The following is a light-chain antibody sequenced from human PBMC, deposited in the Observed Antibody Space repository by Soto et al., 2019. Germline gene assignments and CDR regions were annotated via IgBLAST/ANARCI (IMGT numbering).Light chain of an antibody. Sequence: IQLTRSPSSLSASVGDRVSITCWASQGISSYLAWYQQKPGTAPKLLIYAASTLQSGVPSRFSGSGSGTDFTLTISSLQPEDFASYHCQQLDSYPLTFGGGTKVDIK. CDR2: AAS. CDR3: QQLDSYPLT. CDR1: QGISSY. J-gene: IGKJ4*01. V-gene: IGKV1-9*01.